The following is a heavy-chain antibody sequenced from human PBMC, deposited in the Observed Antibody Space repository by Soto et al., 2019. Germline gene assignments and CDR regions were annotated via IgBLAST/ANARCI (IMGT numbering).Heavy chain of an antibody. V-gene: IGHV4-59*01. J-gene: IGHJ5*02. CDR3: ARVLFGRGNWFDP. CDR1: GGSISSYY. D-gene: IGHD3-3*01. CDR2: IYYSGST. Sequence: SETPSLTCTVSGGSISSYYWGWIRHPPGKGLEWIGYIYYSGSTNYNPSLKSRVTISVDTSKNQFSLKLSSVTAADTAVYYCARVLFGRGNWFDPWGQGTLVTVSS.